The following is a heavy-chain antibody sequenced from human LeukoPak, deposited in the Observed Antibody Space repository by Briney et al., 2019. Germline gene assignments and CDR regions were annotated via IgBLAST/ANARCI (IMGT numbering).Heavy chain of an antibody. J-gene: IGHJ4*02. Sequence: GGSLRLSCAVSGFTFSSYAMSWVRQAPGKGLEWVSAISGSGGSTYYADSVKGRFTISRDNSRNTLYLQMNSPRAEDTAVYYCAILPGYSSGWYEVNYWGQGTLVTVSS. CDR1: GFTFSSYA. CDR3: AILPGYSSGWYEVNY. V-gene: IGHV3-23*01. CDR2: ISGSGGST. D-gene: IGHD6-13*01.